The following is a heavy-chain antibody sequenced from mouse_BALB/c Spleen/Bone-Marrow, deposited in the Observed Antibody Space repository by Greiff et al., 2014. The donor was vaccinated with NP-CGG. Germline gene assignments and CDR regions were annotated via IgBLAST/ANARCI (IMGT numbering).Heavy chain of an antibody. Sequence: EVMLVESGGGLVQPGGSLKLPCAASGFDFSRYWMSWVRQAPGKGLEWIGEINPDSNTINYTPSLKDKFIISRDNAKNTLYLQMSKVRSEDTALYYCARLGYYGGFAYWGQGTLVTVSA. CDR2: INPDSNTI. D-gene: IGHD2-3*01. CDR1: GFDFSRYW. CDR3: ARLGYYGGFAY. V-gene: IGHV4-1*02. J-gene: IGHJ3*01.